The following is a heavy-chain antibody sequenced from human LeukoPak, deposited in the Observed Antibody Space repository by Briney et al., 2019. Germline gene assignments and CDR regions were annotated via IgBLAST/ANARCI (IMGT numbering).Heavy chain of an antibody. Sequence: ASVKVSCKASGYTFTGYYMHWVRQAPGQGLEWMGWINPNSGGTNYAQKFQGRVTMTRDTSISTAYMELSRLRSDDTAVYYCARVSSPRIAAAGLDFDYWGQGTPVTVSS. CDR2: INPNSGGT. J-gene: IGHJ4*02. V-gene: IGHV1-2*02. CDR3: ARVSSPRIAAAGLDFDY. CDR1: GYTFTGYY. D-gene: IGHD6-13*01.